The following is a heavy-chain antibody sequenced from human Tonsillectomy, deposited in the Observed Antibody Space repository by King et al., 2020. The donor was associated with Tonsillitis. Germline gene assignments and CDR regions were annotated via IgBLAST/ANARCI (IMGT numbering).Heavy chain of an antibody. CDR1: GFTFSDHY. Sequence: DVQLVESGGGLVQPGGSLRLSCAASGFTFSDHYMDWVRQVPGKGLEWVGRTRNKANSYTTEYAASVKGRFTISRDDSKNSLYLQMNSLKTEDTAVYYCRLPAMVRGDTLFDYWGQGTLVTVSS. D-gene: IGHD3-10*01. CDR2: TRNKANSYTT. J-gene: IGHJ4*02. CDR3: RLPAMVRGDTLFDY. V-gene: IGHV3-72*01.